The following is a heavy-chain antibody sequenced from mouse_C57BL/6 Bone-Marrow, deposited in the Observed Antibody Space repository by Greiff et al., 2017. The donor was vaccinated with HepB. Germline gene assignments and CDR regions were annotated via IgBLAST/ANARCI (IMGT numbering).Heavy chain of an antibody. CDR2: IDPSDSYT. Sequence: VQLQQPGAELVMPGASVKLSCKASGYTFTSYWMHWVKQRPGQGLEWIGEIDPSDSYTNYNQKFKGKSTLTVDKSSSTAYMQLSSLTYEDSAVYYCARRRYNTRYYAMDYWGQGTSVTVSS. CDR3: ARRRYNTRYYAMDY. J-gene: IGHJ4*01. D-gene: IGHD2-14*01. V-gene: IGHV1-69*01. CDR1: GYTFTSYW.